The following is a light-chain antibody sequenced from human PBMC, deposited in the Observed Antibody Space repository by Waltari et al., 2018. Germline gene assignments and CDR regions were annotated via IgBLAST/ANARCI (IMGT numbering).Light chain of an antibody. CDR1: SSDVGAYNS. Sequence: QSALTQPRSVSGSPGQSVAISCTGTSSDVGAYNSVSGYQQHPGKAPKLMIFDVTKRPPGVPDRFSGSKSAYPASLTISRLQVDDEADYYCCSYAGDFTMLFGGGTKLTVL. V-gene: IGLV2-11*01. J-gene: IGLJ2*01. CDR2: DVT. CDR3: CSYAGDFTML.